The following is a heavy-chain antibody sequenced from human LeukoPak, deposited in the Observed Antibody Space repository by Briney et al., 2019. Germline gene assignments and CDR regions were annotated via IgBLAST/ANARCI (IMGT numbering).Heavy chain of an antibody. CDR3: ARDTCGCGSGWHLYWYFDL. Sequence: GGSLRLSCAASGLTFSDYAMHWVRQAPGKELEYVSAISSNGGSIHYANSVKGRFTISRDNSKNTLYLQMDSLRAEDMAVYYCARDTCGCGSGWHLYWYFDLWGRGTLVTVSS. V-gene: IGHV3-64*01. CDR1: GLTFSDYA. CDR2: ISSNGGSI. J-gene: IGHJ2*01. D-gene: IGHD6-19*01.